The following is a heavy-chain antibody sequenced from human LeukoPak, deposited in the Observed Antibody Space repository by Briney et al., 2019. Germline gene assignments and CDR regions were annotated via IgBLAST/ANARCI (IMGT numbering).Heavy chain of an antibody. CDR3: ARARVHSSSWYNWFDP. CDR2: INHSGST. J-gene: IGHJ5*02. CDR1: GGSISSGGYS. Sequence: SETLSLTCAVSGGSISSGGYSWSWIRQPPGKGLEWIGEINHSGSTNYNPSLKSRVTISVDTSKNQFSLKLSSVTAADTAVYYCARARVHSSSWYNWFDPWGQGTLVTVSS. V-gene: IGHV4-34*01. D-gene: IGHD6-13*01.